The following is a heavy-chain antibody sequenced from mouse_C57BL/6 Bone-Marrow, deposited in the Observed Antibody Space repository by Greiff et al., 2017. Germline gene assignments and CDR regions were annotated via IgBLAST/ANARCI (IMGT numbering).Heavy chain of an antibody. CDR3: ARGYEFFDV. V-gene: IGHV1-4*01. Sequence: QVQLKQSGAELARPGASVKMSCKASGYTFTSYTMHWVKQRPGQGLEWIGYINPSSGYTKSNQKFKDKATLTADKSSSTAYMQLSSLTSEDSAVYYCARGYEFFDVWGTGTTVTVSS. D-gene: IGHD2-2*01. J-gene: IGHJ1*03. CDR1: GYTFTSYT. CDR2: INPSSGYT.